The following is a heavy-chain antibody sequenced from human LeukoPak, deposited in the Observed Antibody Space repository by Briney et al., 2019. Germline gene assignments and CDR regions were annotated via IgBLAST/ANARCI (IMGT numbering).Heavy chain of an antibody. CDR1: GGSISNSYYY. Sequence: SETLSLTCTVSGGSISNSYYYWGWIRQPPGKGLEWIGSLHYSGSTYYNPSLKSRVTISVDTSKNQFSLKLSSVTAADTAVYYCARHSNYYYYYMDVWGKGTTVTISS. V-gene: IGHV4-39*01. CDR3: ARHSNYYYYYMDV. J-gene: IGHJ6*03. CDR2: LHYSGST.